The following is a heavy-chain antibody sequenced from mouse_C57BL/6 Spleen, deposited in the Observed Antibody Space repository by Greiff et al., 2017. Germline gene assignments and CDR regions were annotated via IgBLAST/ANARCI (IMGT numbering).Heavy chain of an antibody. CDR1: GYAFSSSW. Sequence: VKLQQSGPELVKPGASVKISCKASGYAFSSSWMNWVKQRPGKGLEWIGRIYPGDGDTNYNGKFKGKATLTADKSSSTAYMQLSSLTSEDSAVYFCARQTAQATAFAYWGQGTLVTVSA. CDR3: ARQTAQATAFAY. D-gene: IGHD3-2*02. CDR2: IYPGDGDT. V-gene: IGHV1-82*01. J-gene: IGHJ3*01.